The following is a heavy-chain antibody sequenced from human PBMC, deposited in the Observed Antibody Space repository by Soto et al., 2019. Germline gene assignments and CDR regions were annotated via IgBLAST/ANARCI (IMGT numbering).Heavy chain of an antibody. J-gene: IGHJ4*02. V-gene: IGHV4-59*08. CDR2: IHYSGIT. Sequence: SETLSLTCTVSGGSMSDYYWIWIRQPPGKGLEWLAYIHYSGITNYNPSLKSRVTISLETPKNQFSLKLSSVTAADTAVYYCARRYGGSIDYWGQGTLVTVSS. D-gene: IGHD2-15*01. CDR1: GGSMSDYY. CDR3: ARRYGGSIDY.